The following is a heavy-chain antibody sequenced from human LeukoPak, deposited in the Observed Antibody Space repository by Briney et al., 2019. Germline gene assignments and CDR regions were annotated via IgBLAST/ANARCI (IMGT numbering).Heavy chain of an antibody. J-gene: IGHJ4*02. CDR2: IYYSGST. CDR1: GGSISSYY. V-gene: IGHV4-59*01. Sequence: PSETLSLTCTVSGGSISSYYWSWIRQPPGKGLEWIGCIYYSGSTNYNPSLKSRVTISVDTSKNQFSLKLSSVTAADTAVYYCARGTYDYGDRGDFDYWGQGTLVTVSS. CDR3: ARGTYDYGDRGDFDY. D-gene: IGHD4-17*01.